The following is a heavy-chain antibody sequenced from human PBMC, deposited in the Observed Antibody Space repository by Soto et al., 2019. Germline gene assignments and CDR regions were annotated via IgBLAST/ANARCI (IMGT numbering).Heavy chain of an antibody. J-gene: IGHJ4*02. D-gene: IGHD2-15*01. V-gene: IGHV3-30-3*01. Sequence: VASGFTFTSYAMHWARQAPGKGLEWVAVISYDGSNKYYADSVKGRFTISRDNSKDTVYLQMKSLRPEDTAVYYCARDFSMVVVAPGYWGQGTLVTVSS. CDR2: ISYDGSNK. CDR3: ARDFSMVVVAPGY. CDR1: GFTFTSYA.